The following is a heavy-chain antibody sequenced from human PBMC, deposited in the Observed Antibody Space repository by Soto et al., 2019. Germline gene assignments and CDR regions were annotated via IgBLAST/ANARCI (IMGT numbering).Heavy chain of an antibody. J-gene: IGHJ6*02. D-gene: IGHD6-13*01. Sequence: QVQLVESGGGVVQPGRSLRLSCAASGFTFSSYGMHWVRQAPGRGLEWVAVISYDGSNKYYADSVKGRFTISRDNSKNTLYLQMNSLRAEDTAVYYSAKALGSSSWYEGIQRHYYYYGMDVWGQGTTVTVSS. CDR1: GFTFSSYG. CDR2: ISYDGSNK. V-gene: IGHV3-30*18. CDR3: AKALGSSSWYEGIQRHYYYYGMDV.